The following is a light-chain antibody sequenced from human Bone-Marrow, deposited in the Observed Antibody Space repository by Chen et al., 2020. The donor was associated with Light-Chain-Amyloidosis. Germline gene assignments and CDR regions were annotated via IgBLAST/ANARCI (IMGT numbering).Light chain of an antibody. J-gene: IGKJ1*01. CDR2: GAS. Sequence: DIQMTQSPSSLSASVGDRVTLTCRASQSIRGYLNWYQQRPGKAPNLLIYGASSLQSGVPSRFSGSGSETHFTLTISGLQPEDSATYYCQQSYTSPPWTFGQGTKVEV. CDR3: QQSYTSPPWT. V-gene: IGKV1-39*01. CDR1: QSIRGY.